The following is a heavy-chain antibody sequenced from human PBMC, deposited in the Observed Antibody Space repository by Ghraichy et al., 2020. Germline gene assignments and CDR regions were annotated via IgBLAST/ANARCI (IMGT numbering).Heavy chain of an antibody. D-gene: IGHD3-10*01. Sequence: GGSLRLSCATSGFTFSSYWMSWVRQAPGKGLEWVANINQDGSGKYYVDSVKGRFAISRDNARNSLYLQMNSLRADDTAVYYCSTDPFNYCSRTSVDYWGQGTLVTVSS. J-gene: IGHJ4*02. CDR2: INQDGSGK. CDR3: STDPFNYCSRTSVDY. CDR1: GFTFSSYW. V-gene: IGHV3-7*02.